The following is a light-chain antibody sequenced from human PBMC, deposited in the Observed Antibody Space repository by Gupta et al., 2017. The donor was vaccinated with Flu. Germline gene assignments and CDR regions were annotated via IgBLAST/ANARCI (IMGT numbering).Light chain of an antibody. Sequence: PSSLSASGGGSVPITWRASQTRDSLFAWYQKRPGRAPKSLIYNASSLDTGVPSRFCGSGSGTEFSLTISSLEADDFATYYCQQYQNSPWTFGQGTKVEIK. CDR3: QQYQNSPWT. CDR1: QTRDSL. J-gene: IGKJ1*01. CDR2: NAS. V-gene: IGKV1-5*03.